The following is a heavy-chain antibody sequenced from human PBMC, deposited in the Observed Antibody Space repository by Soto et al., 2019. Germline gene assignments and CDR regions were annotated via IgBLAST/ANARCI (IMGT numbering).Heavy chain of an antibody. CDR2: IWYDGSNI. V-gene: IGHV3-33*01. CDR3: ASERQPATRQGLPAYYYCGMDV. Sequence: QVQLVESGGGVVQPGRSLRLSCAASGFTFSSYGMHWVRQAPGKGLEWVAVIWYDGSNIYYADSVKGRFTISRDNSKNKLYLPMNSLRAEDTALYNSASERQPATRQGLPAYYYCGMDVWGQGTTGTFSS. J-gene: IGHJ6*02. D-gene: IGHD6-19*01. CDR1: GFTFSSYG.